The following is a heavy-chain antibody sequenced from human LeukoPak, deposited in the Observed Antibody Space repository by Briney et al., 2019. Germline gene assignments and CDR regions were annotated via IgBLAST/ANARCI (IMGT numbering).Heavy chain of an antibody. Sequence: SESLSLTCAVYGGSFSGYYWSWIRQPPGKGLEWIGEINHSGSTNYNPSLKSRVTISVDTSKNQFSLKLSSVTAADTAVYYCARAARRITIFGVVSLGYYFDYWGREPWSPSPQ. CDR3: ARAARRITIFGVVSLGYYFDY. CDR2: INHSGST. V-gene: IGHV4-34*01. CDR1: GGSFSGYY. J-gene: IGHJ4*02. D-gene: IGHD3-3*01.